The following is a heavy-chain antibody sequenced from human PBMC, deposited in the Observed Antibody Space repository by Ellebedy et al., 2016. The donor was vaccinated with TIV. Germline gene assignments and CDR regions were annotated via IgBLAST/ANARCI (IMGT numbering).Heavy chain of an antibody. CDR1: GYRFTDYW. D-gene: IGHD6-19*01. Sequence: GESLKISCQGSGYRFTDYWITWVRQMPGKGLEWMGKIDLLASTSAYSPSFQRHVTISADRSINTAYLQWSSLKASDSAMYYCARHALGISGWWYFDLWGRGTLVTVSS. V-gene: IGHV5-10-1*01. CDR3: ARHALGISGWWYFDL. J-gene: IGHJ2*01. CDR2: IDLLASTS.